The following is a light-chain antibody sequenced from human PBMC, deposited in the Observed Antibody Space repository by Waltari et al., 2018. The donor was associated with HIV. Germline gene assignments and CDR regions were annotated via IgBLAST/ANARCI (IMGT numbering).Light chain of an antibody. CDR3: ATWDTSLSAGV. V-gene: IGLV1-51*01. J-gene: IGLJ2*01. CDR2: DNN. CDR1: TSNLSKNF. Sequence: QSVLMQPPSVSAAPGQKATISCSGSTSNLSKNFVSWYQHLPRTAPRLIIYDNNKRSSGIPDRFSGSKSGTSATLDITGLQTGDEADYYCATWDTSLSAGVFGGGTKLTVL.